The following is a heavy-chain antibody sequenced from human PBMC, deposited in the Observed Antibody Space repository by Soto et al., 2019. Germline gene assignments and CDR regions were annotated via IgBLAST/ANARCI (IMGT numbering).Heavy chain of an antibody. CDR1: GGSISSGDYY. Sequence: QVQLQESGPGLVKPSQTLSLTCTVSGGSISSGDYYWSWIRQPPGKGLEWIGYIYYSGSTYYNPSLKSRVTISVDTSKNQFSLKLSSVTAADTAAYYCARDGDYYDSSGYYWRYFDYWGQGTLVTVSS. D-gene: IGHD3-22*01. CDR3: ARDGDYYDSSGYYWRYFDY. J-gene: IGHJ4*02. CDR2: IYYSGST. V-gene: IGHV4-30-4*01.